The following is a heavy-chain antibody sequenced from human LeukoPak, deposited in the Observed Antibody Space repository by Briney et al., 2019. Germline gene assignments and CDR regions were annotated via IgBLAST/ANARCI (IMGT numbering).Heavy chain of an antibody. CDR2: INHSGST. D-gene: IGHD6-13*01. Sequence: KSSETLSLTCAVYGGSFSGYYWSWIRQPPGKGLEWIGEINHSGSTNYNPSLKSRVTISVDTSKNQFSLKLSSVTAADTAVCYCARHRRSSSWYFFGWFDPWGQGTLVTVSS. CDR1: GGSFSGYY. V-gene: IGHV4-34*01. J-gene: IGHJ5*02. CDR3: ARHRRSSSWYFFGWFDP.